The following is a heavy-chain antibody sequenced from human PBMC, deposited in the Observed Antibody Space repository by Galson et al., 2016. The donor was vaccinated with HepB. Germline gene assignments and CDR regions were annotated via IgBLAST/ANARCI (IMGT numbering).Heavy chain of an antibody. Sequence: SLRLSCAASGFTFRTVWMSWVRQAPGKGLEWVGRIKSKIDGGTTDYAAAVKGRFTISRDDSKNTPYLQMNSLKTEDTAVYYCTTLRFFELVNYYGMDVWGQGTTVTVSS. CDR1: GFTFRTVW. CDR3: TTLRFFELVNYYGMDV. CDR2: IKSKIDGGTT. V-gene: IGHV3-15*01. D-gene: IGHD3-3*01. J-gene: IGHJ6*02.